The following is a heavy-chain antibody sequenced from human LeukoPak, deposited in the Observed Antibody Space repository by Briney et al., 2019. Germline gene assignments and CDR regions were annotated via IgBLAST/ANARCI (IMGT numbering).Heavy chain of an antibody. Sequence: GGSLRLSCAASGFTVSDNYMSWVRQAPGKGLEWVSVVYTGDNTYYAGSVKGRFTISRDNSKNTLYLQMNSLRAEDTAVYYCARDREAGTSASRFDYWGQGTLVTVSS. CDR2: VYTGDNT. CDR3: ARDREAGTSASRFDY. CDR1: GFTVSDNY. V-gene: IGHV3-53*01. J-gene: IGHJ4*02. D-gene: IGHD2-2*01.